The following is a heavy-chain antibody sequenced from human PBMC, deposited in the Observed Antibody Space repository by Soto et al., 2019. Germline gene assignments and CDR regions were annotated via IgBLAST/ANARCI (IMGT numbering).Heavy chain of an antibody. V-gene: IGHV3-9*01. D-gene: IGHD4-17*01. CDR2: ISWNTGAI. CDR1: GFPFEDYS. CDR3: AKDIGPTVTTRDDYFDY. J-gene: IGHJ4*02. Sequence: GGSLRLSCVASGFPFEDYSMHWVRQAPGKGLEWVSGISWNTGAIGQADSVKGRFTISRANANNFLYLQMNSLRAEDTALYYCAKDIGPTVTTRDDYFDYWGQGT.